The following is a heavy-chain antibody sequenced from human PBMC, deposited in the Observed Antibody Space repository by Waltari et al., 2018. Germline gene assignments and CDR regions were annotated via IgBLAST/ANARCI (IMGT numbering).Heavy chain of an antibody. Sequence: QVHLVQSGAEVKNPGASVKVSCTASGYTFTGHYRQWVRRAPGQGLEWMGRINPNRGDTNYAQKFQGRVTLTRDTSINTAYMELSSLKSDDTAVYYCARDLGSDYGNRDYWGQGTLVTVPS. D-gene: IGHD4-17*01. J-gene: IGHJ4*02. CDR2: INPNRGDT. CDR1: GYTFTGHY. CDR3: ARDLGSDYGNRDY. V-gene: IGHV1-2*06.